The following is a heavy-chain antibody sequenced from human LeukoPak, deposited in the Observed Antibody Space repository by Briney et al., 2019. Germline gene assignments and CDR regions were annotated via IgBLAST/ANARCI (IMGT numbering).Heavy chain of an antibody. Sequence: GGSLRLSCAASGFTFSSYSMNWVRQAPGKGLEWVSSISSSSSYIYYAGSVKGQFTISRDNAKNSLYLQMNSLRAEDTAVYYCARASGSSGYFPNDYWGQGTLVTVSS. D-gene: IGHD3-22*01. CDR2: ISSSSSYI. CDR1: GFTFSSYS. V-gene: IGHV3-21*01. J-gene: IGHJ4*02. CDR3: ARASGSSGYFPNDY.